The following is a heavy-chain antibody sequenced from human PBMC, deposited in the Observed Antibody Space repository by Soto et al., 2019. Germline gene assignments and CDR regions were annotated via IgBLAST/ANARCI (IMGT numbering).Heavy chain of an antibody. Sequence: GASVKVSCKASEYTFTSYYMHWVRQAPGQGLEWMGVINPSGGGTGYAQKFQGRVTMTRDASTSTVYMQLSSLRSEDTAVYYCAQTVGMATIFQNWGQGTLVTVSS. J-gene: IGHJ1*01. CDR3: AQTVGMATIFQN. CDR1: EYTFTSYY. CDR2: INPSGGGT. V-gene: IGHV1-46*01.